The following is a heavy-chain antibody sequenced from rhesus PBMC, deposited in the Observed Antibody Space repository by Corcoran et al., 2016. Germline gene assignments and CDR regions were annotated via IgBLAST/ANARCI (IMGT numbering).Heavy chain of an antibody. J-gene: IGHJ4*01. Sequence: QVQLQESGPGLVKPSETLSLTCAVSGGSISSGYYYWSWIRQPPGKGLEWIGYITSSGSTSYDPALKSRVTISRDTTKNQFSLKLSSVTAADPAVYYCARVLIAAAGRTIFDCWGQGVLVTVSS. CDR3: ARVLIAAAGRTIFDC. CDR1: GGSISSGYYY. CDR2: ITSSGST. V-gene: IGHV4-122*02. D-gene: IGHD6S26*01.